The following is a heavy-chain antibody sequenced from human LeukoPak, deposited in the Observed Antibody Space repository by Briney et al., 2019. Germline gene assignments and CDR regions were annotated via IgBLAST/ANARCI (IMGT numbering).Heavy chain of an antibody. Sequence: GGSLRLSCAASEFTFTSYELNWVRQAPGKGLEWVSYISSSGDTIYYADSVKGRFTISRDNAKNSLYLQVISLRAEDTAVYYCARGPSIAARYDAFDIWGQGTMVTVSS. V-gene: IGHV3-48*03. D-gene: IGHD6-6*01. CDR1: EFTFTSYE. CDR3: ARGPSIAARYDAFDI. CDR2: ISSSGDTI. J-gene: IGHJ3*02.